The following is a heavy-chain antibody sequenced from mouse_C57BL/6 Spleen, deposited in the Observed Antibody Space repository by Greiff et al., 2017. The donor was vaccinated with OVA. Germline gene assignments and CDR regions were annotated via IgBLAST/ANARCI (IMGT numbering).Heavy chain of an antibody. D-gene: IGHD2-3*01. CDR1: GYTFTDHT. Sequence: QVQLQQSDAELVKPGASVKISCKVSGYTFTDHTIHWMKQRPEQGLEWIGYINPSSGYTKYNQKFKDKATLTADKSSSTAYMQLSSLTYEDSAVYYCARDDPWFAYWGQGTLVTVSA. CDR3: ARDDPWFAY. J-gene: IGHJ3*01. CDR2: INPSSGYT. V-gene: IGHV1-78*01.